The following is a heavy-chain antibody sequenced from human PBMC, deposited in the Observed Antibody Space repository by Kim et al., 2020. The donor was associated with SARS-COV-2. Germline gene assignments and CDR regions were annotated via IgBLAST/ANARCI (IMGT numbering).Heavy chain of an antibody. CDR3: AKDLRFGELFSYYYMDV. V-gene: IGHV3-43*01. D-gene: IGHD3-10*01. J-gene: IGHJ6*03. Sequence: SVQGRLTTSSDNSKNSLYLQMNSLRTEDTALYYCAKDLRFGELFSYYYMDVWGKGTTVTVSS.